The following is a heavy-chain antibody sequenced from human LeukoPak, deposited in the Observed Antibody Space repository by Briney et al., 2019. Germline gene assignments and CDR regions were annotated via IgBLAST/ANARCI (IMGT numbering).Heavy chain of an antibody. CDR2: INHSGST. Sequence: SETLSLTCAVYGGSFSGYYWSWIRQPPGKGLEWIGEINHSGSTNYNPSLKGRVTISVDTSKNQFSLKLSSVTAADTAVYYCARGKPAATPHVYYYYYGMDVWGQGTTVTVSS. CDR3: ARGKPAATPHVYYYYYGMDV. V-gene: IGHV4-34*01. D-gene: IGHD2-15*01. J-gene: IGHJ6*02. CDR1: GGSFSGYY.